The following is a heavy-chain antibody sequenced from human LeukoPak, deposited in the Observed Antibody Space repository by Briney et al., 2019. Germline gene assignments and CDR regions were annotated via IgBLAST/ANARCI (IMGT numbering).Heavy chain of an antibody. D-gene: IGHD6-13*01. CDR3: AITNSSSWLYYFDY. V-gene: IGHV4-59*01. CDR2: IYYSGST. CDR1: GGSISSYY. J-gene: IGHJ4*02. Sequence: SETLSLTCTVSGGSISSYYWSWIRQPPGKGLEWIGYIYYSGSTNYNPSLKSRVTISVDTSKNQFSLKLSSVTAADTAVYYCAITNSSSWLYYFDYWGQGTLVTVSS.